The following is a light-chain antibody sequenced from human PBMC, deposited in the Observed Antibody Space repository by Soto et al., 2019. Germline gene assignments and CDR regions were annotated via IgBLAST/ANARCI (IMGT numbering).Light chain of an antibody. J-gene: IGKJ2*03. V-gene: IGKV1-5*03. CDR1: QDISNY. Sequence: DIQMTQSPSSLSASVGDRVTITCQASQDISNYLNWYQQKPGKAPKLLIYKTSTLESGVPSRFSGSGAGTEFTLTIGCLQADDFATYYCQQYSSYSYSFGQGTKLEIK. CDR3: QQYSSYSYS. CDR2: KTS.